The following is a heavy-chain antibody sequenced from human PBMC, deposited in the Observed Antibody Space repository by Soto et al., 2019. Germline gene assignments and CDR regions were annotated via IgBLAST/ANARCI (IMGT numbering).Heavy chain of an antibody. CDR1: GFSVSGDY. D-gene: IGHD3-3*01. J-gene: IGHJ3*02. CDR2: IYRGGTT. V-gene: IGHV3-53*02. CDR3: ARATEWNELDI. Sequence: DVQLVETGGGLIQPGGSLRLSCAASGFSVSGDYMNWVRQGPGKGLEWVSVIYRGGTTYYAEAVRGRFTISRDDSENTLFLQMNSLRAEDTAVYYCARATEWNELDIWGQGTMVTVSS.